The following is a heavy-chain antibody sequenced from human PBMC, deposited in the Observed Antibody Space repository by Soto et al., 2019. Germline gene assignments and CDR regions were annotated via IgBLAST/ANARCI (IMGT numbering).Heavy chain of an antibody. CDR2: ISYDGSNK. CDR1: GFTFSSYG. V-gene: IGHV3-30*18. CDR3: AKDHARIAAAGHLYFDY. D-gene: IGHD6-13*01. Sequence: GGSLRLSCAASGFTFSSYGMHWVRQAPGKGLEWVAVISYDGSNKYYADSVKGRFTISRDNSKNTLYLQMNSLRAEDTAVYYCAKDHARIAAAGHLYFDYWGQGTLVTVSS. J-gene: IGHJ4*02.